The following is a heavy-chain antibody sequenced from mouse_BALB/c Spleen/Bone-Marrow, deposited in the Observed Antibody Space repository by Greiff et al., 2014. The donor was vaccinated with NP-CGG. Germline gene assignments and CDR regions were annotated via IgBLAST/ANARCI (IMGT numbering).Heavy chain of an antibody. CDR3: TRGGTWDFDY. CDR2: IKPNNGGT. D-gene: IGHD3-1*01. V-gene: IGHV1S81*02. CDR1: GYTFTTYY. Sequence: QVQLQQPGAELVKPGTSVKLSCKASGYTFTTYYMYWVKQRPGQGLEWIGEIKPNNGGTNFKEKFKSKATLTVDKPSSTAYMQLSSLTSENSAVYYCTRGGTWDFDYWGQGTTLTVSS. J-gene: IGHJ2*01.